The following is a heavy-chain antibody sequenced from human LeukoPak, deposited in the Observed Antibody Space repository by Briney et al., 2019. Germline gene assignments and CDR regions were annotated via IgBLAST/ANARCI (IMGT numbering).Heavy chain of an antibody. D-gene: IGHD6-13*01. CDR3: ARDGAAAGTEFDP. V-gene: IGHV3-74*01. Sequence: GGSLRLSCAASEFTFSSYWMHWVRQAPGKGLVWVSRINTDGSSTNYADSVKGRFTISRDNAKNSLYLQMNSLRAEDTAVYYCARDGAAAGTEFDPWGQGTLVTVSS. CDR2: INTDGSST. CDR1: EFTFSSYW. J-gene: IGHJ5*02.